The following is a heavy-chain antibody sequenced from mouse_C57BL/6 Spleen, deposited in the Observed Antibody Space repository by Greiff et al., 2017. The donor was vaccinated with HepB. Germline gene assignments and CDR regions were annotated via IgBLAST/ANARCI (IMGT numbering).Heavy chain of an antibody. D-gene: IGHD1-2*01. CDR1: GYTFTSYW. CDR2: IDPSDSYT. J-gene: IGHJ4*01. Sequence: QVQLQQPGAELVMPGASVKLSCKASGYTFTSYWMHWVKQRPGQGLEWIGEIDPSDSYTNYNQKFKGKSTLTVDKSSSTSYMQLSSLTSEDSAVYYCAFYDGHAMDYWGQGTSVTVSS. CDR3: AFYDGHAMDY. V-gene: IGHV1-69*01.